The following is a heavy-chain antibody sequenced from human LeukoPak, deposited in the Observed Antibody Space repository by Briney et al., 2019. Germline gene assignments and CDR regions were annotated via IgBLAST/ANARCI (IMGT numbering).Heavy chain of an antibody. D-gene: IGHD2-2*01. Sequence: PGGSLRLSCAATGLSVSSNFMSWVRQAPGKGLEWVSVIYGGGSTYYADSVKGRFTISRDTPKNTLYLQMNSLRVEDTAVYYCARARFPSSTPSYYFDYWGQGTLVTVSS. CDR3: ARARFPSSTPSYYFDY. CDR2: IYGGGST. J-gene: IGHJ4*02. CDR1: GLSVSSNF. V-gene: IGHV3-53*01.